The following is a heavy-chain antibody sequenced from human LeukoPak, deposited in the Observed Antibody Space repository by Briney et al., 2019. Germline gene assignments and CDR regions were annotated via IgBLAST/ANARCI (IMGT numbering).Heavy chain of an antibody. CDR3: ARAPGEHSYAKGFYYFYYYMDV. CDR1: GYTFTTYD. J-gene: IGHJ6*03. CDR2: VNPNSGDT. V-gene: IGHV1-8*03. D-gene: IGHD3-16*01. Sequence: ASVKVSCKTSGYTFTTYDINWVRQATGQGLEWMGWVNPNSGDTGYAQKFEGRVNITRNTSISTAYMGLSSLRSEDTAVYYCARAPGEHSYAKGFYYFYYYMDVWGKGTTVTVSS.